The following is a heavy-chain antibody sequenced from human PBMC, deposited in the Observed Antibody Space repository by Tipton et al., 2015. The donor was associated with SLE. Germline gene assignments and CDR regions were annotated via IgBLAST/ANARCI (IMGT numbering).Heavy chain of an antibody. CDR1: GYSFTSYW. V-gene: IGHV3-33*01. CDR3: ARDGFVLMVPFDY. J-gene: IGHJ4*02. D-gene: IGHD2-8*01. Sequence: QLVQSGAEVKKPGESLKISCKGSGYSFTSYWIGWVRQAPGKGLEWVAVIWYDGSNKYYADSVKGRFTISRDNSKNTLYLQMNSLRAEDTAVYYCARDGFVLMVPFDYWGQGTLVTVSS. CDR2: IWYDGSNK.